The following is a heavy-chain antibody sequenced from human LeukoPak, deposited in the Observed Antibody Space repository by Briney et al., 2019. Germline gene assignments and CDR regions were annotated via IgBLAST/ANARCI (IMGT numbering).Heavy chain of an antibody. CDR2: ISSGGNTI. J-gene: IGHJ4*02. CDR1: GFTFSSYE. CDR3: AREGTAMVSFDY. Sequence: GGSLRLSCAASGFTFSSYEMNWVRQAPGKGLEWVSYISSGGNTIYYADSVKGRFTISRDNAKNSLHLQMSSLRAEDTAVYYCAREGTAMVSFDYWGQGTLVTVSS. V-gene: IGHV3-48*03. D-gene: IGHD5-18*01.